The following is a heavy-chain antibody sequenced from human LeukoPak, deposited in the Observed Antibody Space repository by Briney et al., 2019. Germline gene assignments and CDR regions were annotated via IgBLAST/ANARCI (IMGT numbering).Heavy chain of an antibody. Sequence: GGSLRLSCAASGFTFSSYDMHWVRQAPGKGLEWVAVISYDGSNKYYADSVKGRFTISRDNSKNTLYLQMNSLRAEDTAVYYCARSPGVERGFDYWGQGTLVTVSS. J-gene: IGHJ4*02. CDR2: ISYDGSNK. V-gene: IGHV3-30-3*01. CDR1: GFTFSSYD. CDR3: ARSPGVERGFDY. D-gene: IGHD1-1*01.